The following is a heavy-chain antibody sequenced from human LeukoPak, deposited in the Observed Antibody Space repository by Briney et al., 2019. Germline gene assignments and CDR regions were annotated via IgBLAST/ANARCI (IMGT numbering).Heavy chain of an antibody. CDR1: GYTFTSYG. Sequence: ASVKVSCKASGYTFTSYGISWVRQAPGQGLEWMGCISAYNGNTNYAQKLQGRVTMTTDTSTSTAYMELRSLRSDDTAVYYCARGRGGVVSKVLDAFDIWGQGTMVTVSS. D-gene: IGHD3-3*01. V-gene: IGHV1-18*01. CDR3: ARGRGGVVSKVLDAFDI. J-gene: IGHJ3*02. CDR2: ISAYNGNT.